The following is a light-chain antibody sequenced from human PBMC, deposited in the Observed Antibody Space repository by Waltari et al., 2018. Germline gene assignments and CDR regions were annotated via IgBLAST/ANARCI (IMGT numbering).Light chain of an antibody. V-gene: IGKV3-11*01. CDR2: DAS. Sequence: EIVLTQSPATLSLSPGERATLSCRASQSVDSYLAWSQQQPGLAPRVVIYDASNRATGIPARFMGSGDGTEFNLTSSSREPEDFAVYYCQQRSNWPPSTFGPGTRLEIK. CDR1: QSVDSY. CDR3: QQRSNWPPST. J-gene: IGKJ5*01.